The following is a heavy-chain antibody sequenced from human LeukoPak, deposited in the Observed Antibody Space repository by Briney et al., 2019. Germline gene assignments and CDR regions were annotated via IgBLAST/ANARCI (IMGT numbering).Heavy chain of an antibody. CDR1: GFTFSSYA. J-gene: IGHJ4*02. CDR2: INGRGDGT. Sequence: GGSLRLSCAASGFTFSSYAMSWVRQAPGKGLEWVSAINGRGDGTYYADSVKGRVTISRDNSKNTLYLQMNSLRGEDTAVYHCARRDRGRWHFDYWGQGTLVTVSS. D-gene: IGHD5-24*01. CDR3: ARRDRGRWHFDY. V-gene: IGHV3-23*01.